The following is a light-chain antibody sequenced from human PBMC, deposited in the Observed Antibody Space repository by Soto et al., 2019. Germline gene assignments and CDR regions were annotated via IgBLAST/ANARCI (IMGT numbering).Light chain of an antibody. Sequence: QSALTQPRSVSGSPGHSVTIPCAGTSSDVGGYNYVSWYQHHPGKAPKLMISDVTKRPSGVPDRFSGSKSGNTASLTISGLQAEDEADYYCCSYAGDYSYVFGTGTKLTVL. CDR3: CSYAGDYSYV. CDR2: DVT. V-gene: IGLV2-11*01. J-gene: IGLJ1*01. CDR1: SSDVGGYNY.